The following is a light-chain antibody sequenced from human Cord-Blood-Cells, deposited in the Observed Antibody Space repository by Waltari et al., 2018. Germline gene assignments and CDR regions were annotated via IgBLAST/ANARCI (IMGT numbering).Light chain of an antibody. CDR1: QGISSY. CDR2: AAS. J-gene: IGKJ5*01. V-gene: IGKV1-8*01. Sequence: AIRITQSPSSLSASTGDRVTITCRASQGISSYLAWYQQKPGKAPKLLIYAASTLQSGVPSRFSGSGSGTDVTRTIRFLQSEDFATYYCQQYYSYPLVTFGQGTRLEIK. CDR3: QQYYSYPLVT.